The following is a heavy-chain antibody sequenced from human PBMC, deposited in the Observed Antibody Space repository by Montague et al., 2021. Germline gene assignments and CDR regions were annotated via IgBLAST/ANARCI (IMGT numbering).Heavy chain of an antibody. Sequence: TRSLTCTVSGGSISSGCYYWSWLRPHPGKGLEWIVYIYYRGSTYYNPPLKSRVSISVDTSKNQFSLKLSSVTAADTAVYYCARVTDSSGYYWGAFDIWGQGTMVTVSS. CDR2: IYYRGST. CDR3: ARVTDSSGYYWGAFDI. V-gene: IGHV4-31*03. CDR1: GGSISSGCYY. J-gene: IGHJ3*02. D-gene: IGHD3-22*01.